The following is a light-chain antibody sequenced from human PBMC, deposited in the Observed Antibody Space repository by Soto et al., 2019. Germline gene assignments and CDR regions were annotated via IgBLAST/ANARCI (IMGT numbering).Light chain of an antibody. CDR3: SSYTSSTTWV. J-gene: IGLJ3*02. CDR1: SSDVGGYNY. CDR2: EVS. V-gene: IGLV2-14*01. Sequence: QSALTQPASVSGSPGQSITISCTGTSSDVGGYNYVSWYQQNPGKVPKLIIYEVSNRPSGVSDRFSGSKSGNTASLTISGLQTEDEAYYYCSSYTSSTTWVFGEGTKLTVL.